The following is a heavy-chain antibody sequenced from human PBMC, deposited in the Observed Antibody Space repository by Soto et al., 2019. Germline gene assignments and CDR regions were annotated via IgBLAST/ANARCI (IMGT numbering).Heavy chain of an antibody. CDR1: GFTFSSYG. V-gene: IGHV3-33*01. Sequence: ESGGGVVPPGRSLRLSCAASGFTFSSYGMHWVRQAPGKGLEWVGIVWYDGSKEYYAESVRGRITISRDNSKNTLYLQVHSLRVEDTAVYYCARDRGDYYYMDVWGEGTTVTVSS. CDR3: ARDRGDYYYMDV. CDR2: VWYDGSKE. D-gene: IGHD3-10*01. J-gene: IGHJ6*03.